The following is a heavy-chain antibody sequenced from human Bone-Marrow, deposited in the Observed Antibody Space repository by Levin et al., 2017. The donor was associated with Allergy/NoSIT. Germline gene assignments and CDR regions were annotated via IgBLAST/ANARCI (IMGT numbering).Heavy chain of an antibody. CDR1: GGSISSSHW. Sequence: SETLSLTCAVSGGSISSSHWWSWVRQPPGKGLEWIGEIYHSGTTNYNPSLKSPVTISVDKSKNQFSLKLTSVTAADTALYYCARGISGNHGAGYYFDYWGQGTLVTVSS. V-gene: IGHV4-4*02. CDR3: ARGISGNHGAGYYFDY. CDR2: IYHSGTT. J-gene: IGHJ4*02. D-gene: IGHD3-10*01.